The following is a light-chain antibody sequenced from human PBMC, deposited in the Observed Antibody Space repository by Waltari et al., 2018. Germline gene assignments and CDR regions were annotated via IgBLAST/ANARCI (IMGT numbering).Light chain of an antibody. CDR2: LGS. Sequence: EIVMTQSPLSLPVTPGEPASISCRSSQSLLHSNGYNYLDWYLQKPGQSPQLLIYLGSNRASGVPDRFSGSGSGTDFTLKISRVEAEDVGVYYCMQALQTPRTFGHGTKVEIK. CDR1: QSLLHSNGYNY. J-gene: IGKJ1*01. V-gene: IGKV2-28*01. CDR3: MQALQTPRT.